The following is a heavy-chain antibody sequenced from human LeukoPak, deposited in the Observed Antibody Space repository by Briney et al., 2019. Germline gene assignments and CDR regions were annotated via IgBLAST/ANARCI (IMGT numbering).Heavy chain of an antibody. CDR3: ARHRSSGPEFDY. CDR2: IYYSGST. J-gene: IGHJ4*02. CDR1: GGSISSYY. D-gene: IGHD3-22*01. V-gene: IGHV4-39*01. Sequence: SETLSLTCTVSGGSISSYYWGWIRQPPGKGLEWIGSIYYSGSTYYNPSLKSRVTISVDTSKNQFSLKLNSVTAADTAVYYCARHRSSGPEFDYWGQGTLVTVSS.